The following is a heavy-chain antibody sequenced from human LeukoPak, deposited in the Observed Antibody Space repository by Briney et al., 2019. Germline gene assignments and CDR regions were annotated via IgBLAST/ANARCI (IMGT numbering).Heavy chain of an antibody. V-gene: IGHV4-31*03. CDR3: ARVDYGGNPITFDY. J-gene: IGHJ4*02. D-gene: IGHD4-23*01. CDR1: GGSISSGGYY. CDR2: LYYSEST. Sequence: SETLSLTCTVSGGSISSGGYYWSWIRQHPGKGLEGIGYLYYSESTYYNPPVKSRVTISVDTSKNQFSLKLSSVTAADTAVYYCARVDYGGNPITFDYWGQRTLVTVSS.